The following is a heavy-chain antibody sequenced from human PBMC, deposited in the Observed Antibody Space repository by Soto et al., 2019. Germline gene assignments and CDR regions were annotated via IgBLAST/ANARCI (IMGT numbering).Heavy chain of an antibody. V-gene: IGHV1-69*01. D-gene: IGHD3-22*01. CDR3: ARPLRDRHFYRGLAV. J-gene: IGHJ6*02. CDR1: GGTFSKYA. Sequence: QVQLVQSGAELKKPGSSVKVSCKASGGTFSKYAISWVRQAPGQGLEWLGGIIPMFGTPNYAQKFQGRVTISADESTTTADLELSSRRSADKAVYFCARPLRDRHFYRGLAVGGQGTTATVSS. CDR2: IIPMFGTP.